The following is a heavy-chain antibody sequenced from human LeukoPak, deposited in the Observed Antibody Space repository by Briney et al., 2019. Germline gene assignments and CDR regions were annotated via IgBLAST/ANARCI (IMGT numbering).Heavy chain of an antibody. CDR1: GFTFSSYA. D-gene: IGHD5-12*01. J-gene: IGHJ6*03. CDR2: RSYDGSNK. CDR3: AKDSSGSLYYYYYMDV. Sequence: PGGSLRLTCAASGFTFSSYAMHRVRQAPGKGLEWVAVRSYDGSNKYYADSVKGRFTISRDNSKNTLYLQMNSLRAQDTAVYYCAKDSSGSLYYYYYMDVWGKGTTVTISS. V-gene: IGHV3-30*04.